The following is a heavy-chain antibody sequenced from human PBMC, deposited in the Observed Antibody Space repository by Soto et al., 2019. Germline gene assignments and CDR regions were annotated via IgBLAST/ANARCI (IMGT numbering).Heavy chain of an antibody. D-gene: IGHD1-26*01. Sequence: ASVKVSCKASGYTFTSYGISWVRQAPGQGLEWMGWINPGSGNRKFSQKFQGRVTITRDTSANTTYLELSSLRSEDTGIYYCARVDGNYWGQGTLVTVSS. V-gene: IGHV1-18*01. CDR1: GYTFTSYG. J-gene: IGHJ4*02. CDR3: ARVDGNY. CDR2: INPGSGNR.